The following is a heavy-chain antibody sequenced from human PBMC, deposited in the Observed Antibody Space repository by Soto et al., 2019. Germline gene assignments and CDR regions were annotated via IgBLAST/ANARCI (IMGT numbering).Heavy chain of an antibody. D-gene: IGHD3-10*01. V-gene: IGHV3-33*01. CDR3: ARDLRITMLRAPSPGY. J-gene: IGHJ4*02. Sequence: LRLSCAASGFTFSRYGMHWVRQAAGKWLEWVALIWYDGGNKYYADSVKGRFTISRDNSKNTLYLQMNSLRAEDTAVYYCARDLRITMLRAPSPGYWGQGTLGNVSS. CDR1: GFTFSRYG. CDR2: IWYDGGNK.